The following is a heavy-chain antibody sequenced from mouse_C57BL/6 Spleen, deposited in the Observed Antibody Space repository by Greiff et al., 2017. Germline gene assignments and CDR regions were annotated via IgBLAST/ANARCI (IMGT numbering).Heavy chain of an antibody. D-gene: IGHD4-1*01. CDR2: IHPNSGST. CDR3: AREGANWAFAY. V-gene: IGHV1-64*01. CDR1: GYTFTSYW. Sequence: QVQLQQPGAELVKPGASVKLSCKASGYTFTSYWMHWVKQRPGQGLEWIGMIHPNSGSTNYNEKFKSKATLTVDKSSSTAYMQLSSLTSEDSAVYYCAREGANWAFAYWGQGTLVTVSA. J-gene: IGHJ3*01.